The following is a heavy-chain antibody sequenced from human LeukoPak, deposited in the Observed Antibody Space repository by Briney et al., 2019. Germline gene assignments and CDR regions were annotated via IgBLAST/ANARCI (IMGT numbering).Heavy chain of an antibody. CDR3: AKGQGGLGDY. V-gene: IGHV3-21*04. CDR1: GFTFSSYS. D-gene: IGHD1-26*01. Sequence: GGSLRLSCAASGFTFSSYSMNWVRQAPGKGLEWVSSISSSSSYIYYADSVKGRFTISRDNAKNTLYLQMNSLRAEDTAVYYCAKGQGGLGDYWGQGTLVTVSS. J-gene: IGHJ4*02. CDR2: ISSSSSYI.